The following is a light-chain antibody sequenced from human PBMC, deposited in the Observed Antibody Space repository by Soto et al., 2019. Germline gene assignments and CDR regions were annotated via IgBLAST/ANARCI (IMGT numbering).Light chain of an antibody. Sequence: VGDRVTITCRASQSISRYLNWYQQKPGKAPNLLIYVASSLQSEVPSRFSGSGSGTDFTLTITSLQPEDFATYYCQQSYGTPITFGQGTRLEIK. J-gene: IGKJ5*01. V-gene: IGKV1-39*01. CDR2: VAS. CDR3: QQSYGTPIT. CDR1: QSISRY.